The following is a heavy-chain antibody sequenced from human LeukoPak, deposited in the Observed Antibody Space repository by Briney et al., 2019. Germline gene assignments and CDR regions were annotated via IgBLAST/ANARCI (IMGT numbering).Heavy chain of an antibody. CDR2: ISGSGVST. Sequence: GGSLRLSCAASGFTFSSYAMSWVRQAPGKGLEWVSSISGSGVSTYYADSVQGRFTISRDNSKSALYLQMNSLRAEDTAVYYCAKGLVAVAGTRFAGGYMDVWGKGTTVTVSS. V-gene: IGHV3-23*01. D-gene: IGHD6-19*01. J-gene: IGHJ6*03. CDR1: GFTFSSYA. CDR3: AKGLVAVAGTRFAGGYMDV.